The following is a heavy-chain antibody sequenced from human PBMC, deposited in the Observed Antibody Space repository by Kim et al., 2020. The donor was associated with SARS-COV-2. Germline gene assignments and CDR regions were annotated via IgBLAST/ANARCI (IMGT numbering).Heavy chain of an antibody. J-gene: IGHJ5*02. CDR3: AKDRYYDFWSGRFDP. V-gene: IGHV3-23*01. D-gene: IGHD3-3*01. Sequence: SVKGRFTISRDNSKNTLYLQMNSLRAEDTAVYYCAKDRYYDFWSGRFDPWGQGTLVTVSS.